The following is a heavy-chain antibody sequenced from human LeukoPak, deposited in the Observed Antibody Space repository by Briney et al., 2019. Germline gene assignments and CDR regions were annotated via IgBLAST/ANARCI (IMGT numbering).Heavy chain of an antibody. D-gene: IGHD3-10*01. CDR3: ARVAMVRGVNWFDP. CDR2: IYHSGST. J-gene: IGHJ5*02. Sequence: PSETLSLTCTVSGYSISSGYCWGWIRQPPGKGLEWIGSIYHSGSTYYNPSLKSRVTISVDTSKNQFSLKLSSVTAADTAVYYCARVAMVRGVNWFDPWGQGTLVTVSS. V-gene: IGHV4-38-2*02. CDR1: GYSISSGYC.